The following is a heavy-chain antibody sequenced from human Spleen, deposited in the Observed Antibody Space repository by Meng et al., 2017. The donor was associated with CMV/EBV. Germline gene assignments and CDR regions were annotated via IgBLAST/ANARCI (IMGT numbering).Heavy chain of an antibody. Sequence: TFSSYGMHWVRQAPGKGLEWVAFIRYDGSNKYYADSVKGRFTISRDNSKNTLYLQMNSLRAEDTAVYYCAKDPYDSSGYASGDWFDPWGQGTLVTVSS. D-gene: IGHD3-22*01. CDR2: IRYDGSNK. J-gene: IGHJ5*02. CDR1: TFSSYG. CDR3: AKDPYDSSGYASGDWFDP. V-gene: IGHV3-30*02.